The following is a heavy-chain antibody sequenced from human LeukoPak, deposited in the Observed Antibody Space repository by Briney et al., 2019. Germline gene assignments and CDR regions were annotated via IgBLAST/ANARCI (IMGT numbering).Heavy chain of an antibody. CDR2: ISPDNGVT. Sequence: GASVKVSCKTSGYTFTDYYLYWVRQAPGQGPEWMGRISPDNGVTKIAQKFQGRVTMTRDTSTNTIYMELGRLTGDATAVYYCARKTTAPDYWGQGTQISV. D-gene: IGHD4-17*01. J-gene: IGHJ4*02. CDR3: ARKTTAPDY. V-gene: IGHV1-2*06. CDR1: GYTFTDYY.